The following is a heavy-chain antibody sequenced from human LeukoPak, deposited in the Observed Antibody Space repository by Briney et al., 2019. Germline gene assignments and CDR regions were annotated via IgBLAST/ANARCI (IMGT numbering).Heavy chain of an antibody. CDR3: ARASIAAAGSFDY. CDR2: ISSSSSYI. Sequence: GGSLRLSCAASGFTFSSYSMNWVRQAPGKGLEWVSSISSSSSYIYYADSVKGRFTISRDNAKNSLYLQMNSLRAEDTAVYYCARASIAAAGSFDYWGQGTLVTVSS. J-gene: IGHJ4*02. V-gene: IGHV3-21*01. CDR1: GFTFSSYS. D-gene: IGHD6-13*01.